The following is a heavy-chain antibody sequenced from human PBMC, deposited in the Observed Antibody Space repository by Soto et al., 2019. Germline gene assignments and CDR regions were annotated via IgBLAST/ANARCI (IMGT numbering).Heavy chain of an antibody. V-gene: IGHV3-23*01. Sequence: PGGSLRLSCAASGFTFSSYAMSWVRQAPGKGLEWVSAISGSGGSTYYADSVKGRFTISRDNSKNTLYLQMNSLRAEDTAVYYCAKDQVATIIPYNWFDPWGQGTLVTVSS. CDR2: ISGSGGST. J-gene: IGHJ5*02. CDR1: GFTFSSYA. CDR3: AKDQVATIIPYNWFDP. D-gene: IGHD5-12*01.